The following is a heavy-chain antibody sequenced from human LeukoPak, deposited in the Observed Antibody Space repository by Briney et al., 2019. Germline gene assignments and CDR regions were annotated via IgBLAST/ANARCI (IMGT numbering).Heavy chain of an antibody. V-gene: IGHV3-23*01. CDR1: GFTFSNYA. J-gene: IGHJ3*01. CDR2: ISGSGGTT. CDR3: AKVTSWAINAFDV. D-gene: IGHD3-16*01. Sequence: PGGSLRLSCAASGFTFSNYAMSWVRQAPGKGLAWVSIISGSGGTTYYGDSVKGRFTISRDNSKNTLYLQMNSVRAEDTAVYYCAKVTSWAINAFDVWGQGTMVTVSS.